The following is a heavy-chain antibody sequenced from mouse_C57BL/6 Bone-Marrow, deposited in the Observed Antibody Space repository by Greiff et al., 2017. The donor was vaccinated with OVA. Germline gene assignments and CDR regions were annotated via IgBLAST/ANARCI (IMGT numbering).Heavy chain of an antibody. J-gene: IGHJ4*01. D-gene: IGHD2-3*01. V-gene: IGHV10-3*01. Sequence: EVKLVESGGGLVQPKGSLKLSCAASGFTFNTYAMHWVRQAPGKGLEWVARIRSKSSNYATYYADSVKDRFTISRDDSQSMLYLQMNNLKTEDTAMYYCVPYDGYYEGNYYAMDYWGQGTSVTVSS. CDR2: IRSKSSNYAT. CDR1: GFTFNTYA. CDR3: VPYDGYYEGNYYAMDY.